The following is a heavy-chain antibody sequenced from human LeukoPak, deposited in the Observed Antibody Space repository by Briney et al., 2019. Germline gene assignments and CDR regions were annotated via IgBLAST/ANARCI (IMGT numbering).Heavy chain of an antibody. CDR1: GYTLTELS. J-gene: IGHJ1*01. D-gene: IGHD2-15*01. Sequence: GASVKVSCKVSGYTLTELSMHWVRQAPGQGLEWMGGFDPEDGETIYAQKFQGRVTMTEDTSTDTAYMELSSLRSEDTAVYYCATVGYCSGGSCTGAEYFQHWGQGTLVTVSS. V-gene: IGHV1-24*01. CDR2: FDPEDGET. CDR3: ATVGYCSGGSCTGAEYFQH.